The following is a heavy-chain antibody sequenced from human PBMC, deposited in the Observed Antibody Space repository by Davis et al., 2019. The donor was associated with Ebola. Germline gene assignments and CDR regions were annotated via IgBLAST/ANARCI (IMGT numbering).Heavy chain of an antibody. CDR3: TRDLKQARPSYYDGLDV. CDR1: GIASRDYV. D-gene: IGHD6-6*01. Sequence: SLYLSCSTFGIASRDYVINLVRWEPGTGLEWVGFMTSKAYGEKPQYAASVQGRVTITRDDSNSIAYLQMDSRKTDDTGVYYCTRDLKQARPSYYDGLDVWGHGTTVSVSS. CDR2: MTSKAYGEKP. J-gene: IGHJ6*02. V-gene: IGHV3-49*04.